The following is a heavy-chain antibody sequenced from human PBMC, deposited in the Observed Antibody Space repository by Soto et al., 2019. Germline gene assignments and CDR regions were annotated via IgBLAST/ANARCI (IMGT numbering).Heavy chain of an antibody. CDR2: ISNDGSNK. J-gene: IGHJ4*02. CDR1: GFSFSTYG. D-gene: IGHD1-26*01. CDR3: AKGCGNYWAFDY. Sequence: PGGSLRLSCAASGFSFSTYGMHWVRQAPGKGLEWVACISNDGSNKYYEDYVKGRFTISRDNSKNTLYLQMNSLRAEDTAVYYCAKGCGNYWAFDYWGQGALVTVSS. V-gene: IGHV3-30*18.